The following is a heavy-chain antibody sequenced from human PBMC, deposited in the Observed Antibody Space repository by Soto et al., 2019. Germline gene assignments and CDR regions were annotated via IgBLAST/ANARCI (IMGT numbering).Heavy chain of an antibody. CDR2: IYYSGST. Sequence: QGQLQESGPGLVKPSQTLSLTCTVSGGSISSGGYYWSWIRQHPGKGLEWIGYIYYSGSTYYNPSLKSRVTISVDTSKNQFSLKLISVTAADKAVYYCARDPRSYDILPGKKYNWFDPWGQGTLVTVSS. CDR3: ARDPRSYDILPGKKYNWFDP. J-gene: IGHJ5*02. V-gene: IGHV4-31*03. CDR1: GGSISSGGYY. D-gene: IGHD3-9*01.